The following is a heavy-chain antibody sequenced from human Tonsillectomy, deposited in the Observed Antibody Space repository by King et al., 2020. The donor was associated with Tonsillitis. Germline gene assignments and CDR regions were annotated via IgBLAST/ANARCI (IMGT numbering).Heavy chain of an antibody. CDR3: AGGGKSAYGMDV. V-gene: IGHV1-2*02. J-gene: IGHJ6*02. CDR1: GYGFTDYY. D-gene: IGHD3-16*01. Sequence: VQLVESGAEVKKPGASVKVSCKASGYGFTDYYMHWVRQAPGQGLEWMGWVNSNSGGRNYAQKFQGRVTLTRDASISTASMELRSLRSADTAVYYCAGGGKSAYGMDVWGQGTTVTVS. CDR2: VNSNSGGR.